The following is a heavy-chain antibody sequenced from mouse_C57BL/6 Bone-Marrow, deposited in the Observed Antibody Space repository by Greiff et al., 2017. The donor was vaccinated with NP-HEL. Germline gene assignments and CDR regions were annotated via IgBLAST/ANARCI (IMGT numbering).Heavy chain of an antibody. CDR3: ALYYGSRGYFDY. CDR2: IDPANGNT. V-gene: IGHV14-3*01. Sequence: EVQLVESVAELVRPGASVKLSCTASGFNIKNTYMHWVKQRPEQGLEWIGRIDPANGNTKYAPKFQGKATITADTSSNTAYLQLSSLTSEDTAIYYCALYYGSRGYFDYWGQGTTLTVSS. J-gene: IGHJ2*01. CDR1: GFNIKNTY. D-gene: IGHD1-1*01.